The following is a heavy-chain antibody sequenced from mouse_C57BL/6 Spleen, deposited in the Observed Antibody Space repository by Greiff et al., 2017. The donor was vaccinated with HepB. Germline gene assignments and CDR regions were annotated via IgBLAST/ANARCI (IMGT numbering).Heavy chain of an antibody. V-gene: IGHV1-82*01. CDR2: IYPGDGDT. D-gene: IGHD2-4*01. CDR3: ARLGDYPPYYAMDY. J-gene: IGHJ4*01. Sequence: VQVVESGPELVKPGASVKISCKASGYAFSSSWMNWVKQRPGKGLEWIGRIYPGDGDTNYNGKFKGKATLTADKSSSTAYMQLSSLTSEDSAVYFCARLGDYPPYYAMDYWGQGTSVTVSS. CDR1: GYAFSSSW.